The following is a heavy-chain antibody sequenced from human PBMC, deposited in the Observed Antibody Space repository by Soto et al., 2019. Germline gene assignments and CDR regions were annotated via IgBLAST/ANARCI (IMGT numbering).Heavy chain of an antibody. CDR2: IKQDGSEK. CDR3: AKDGPSGSYHRLYYLDY. CDR1: GFTFSSYW. Sequence: EVQLVESGGGLVQPGGSLRLSCAASGFTFSSYWMTWVRQAPGQGLEWVANIKQDGSEKYYVDSVKGRFTISRDNAKNTLYLQMNSLRAEDTAVYYCAKDGPSGSYHRLYYLDYWGQGTLVTVSS. D-gene: IGHD1-26*01. J-gene: IGHJ4*02. V-gene: IGHV3-7*03.